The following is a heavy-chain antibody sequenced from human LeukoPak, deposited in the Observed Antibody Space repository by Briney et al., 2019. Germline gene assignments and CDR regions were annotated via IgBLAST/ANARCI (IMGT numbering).Heavy chain of an antibody. D-gene: IGHD6-19*01. CDR1: GFTFSSSG. V-gene: IGHV3-33*01. Sequence: PGGSLRLSCAASGFTFSSSGMHWVRQAPGKRLEWVAVIWYDGTDKYYADSVKGRFTISRDNSKNTLYLQMNSLRAEDTAVYFCARAEGIAVTGDWGQGTLVTVSS. CDR3: ARAEGIAVTGD. J-gene: IGHJ4*02. CDR2: IWYDGTDK.